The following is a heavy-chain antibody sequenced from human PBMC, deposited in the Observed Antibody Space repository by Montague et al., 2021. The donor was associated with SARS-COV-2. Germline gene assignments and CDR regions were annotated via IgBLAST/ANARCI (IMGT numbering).Heavy chain of an antibody. D-gene: IGHD7-27*01. V-gene: IGHV3-30*07. Sequence: DSVKGRFTISRDTSENTLYLQMNSLRAEDTAMYFCTRAPNGDPWWFDPWGQGTQVTVTS. CDR3: TRAPNGDPWWFDP. J-gene: IGHJ5*02.